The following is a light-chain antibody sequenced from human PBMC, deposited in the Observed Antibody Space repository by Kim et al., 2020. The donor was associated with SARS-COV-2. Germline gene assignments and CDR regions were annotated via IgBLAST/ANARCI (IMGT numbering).Light chain of an antibody. CDR1: QSVLYSSNNKNY. J-gene: IGKJ4*01. CDR3: QQYYITPFT. V-gene: IGKV4-1*01. Sequence: ATINCKSSQSVLYSSNNKNYLTWYQQKPGQPPKLLIYWASTRESGVPDRFSGSGSGTDFTLTISSLQAEDVAVYYCQQYYITPFTFGGGTKVDIK. CDR2: WAS.